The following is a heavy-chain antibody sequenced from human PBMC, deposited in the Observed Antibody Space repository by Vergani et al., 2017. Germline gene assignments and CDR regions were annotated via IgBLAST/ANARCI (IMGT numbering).Heavy chain of an antibody. V-gene: IGHV4-39*07. D-gene: IGHD2-2*01. CDR2: IYYSGST. Sequence: QLQLQESGPGLVKPSETLSLTCTVSGGSISSSSYYWGWIRQPPGKGLEWIGSIYYSGSTYYNPSLKSRVTISVDTSKNQFSLKLSSVTAADTAVYYCARARRYCSSTSCPYGMDVWGQGP. J-gene: IGHJ6*02. CDR1: GGSISSSSYY. CDR3: ARARRYCSSTSCPYGMDV.